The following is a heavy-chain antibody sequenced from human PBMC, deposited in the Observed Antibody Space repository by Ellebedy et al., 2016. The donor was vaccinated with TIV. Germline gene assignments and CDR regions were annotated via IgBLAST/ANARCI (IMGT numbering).Heavy chain of an antibody. CDR1: GFTFTSSA. Sequence: AASVKVSCKASGFTFTSSAVQWVRQARGQRLEWIGWIVVGSGNTNYAQKFQERVTITRDMSTSTAYMELSSLRSEDTAVYYCATNRYIVATYYGMDVWGQGTTVTVSS. CDR3: ATNRYIVATYYGMDV. CDR2: IVVGSGNT. J-gene: IGHJ6*02. V-gene: IGHV1-58*01. D-gene: IGHD5-12*01.